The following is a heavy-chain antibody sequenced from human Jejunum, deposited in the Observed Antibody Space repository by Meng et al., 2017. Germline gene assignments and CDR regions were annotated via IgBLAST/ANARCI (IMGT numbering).Heavy chain of an antibody. CDR3: ARRGVTNCPIFSFVPTWFDP. CDR1: GFTFGDYF. V-gene: IGHV3-11*04. CDR2: INGDGSTT. J-gene: IGHJ5*02. Sequence: GESLKISCAASGFTFGDYFMSWIRQAPGKGLEWVSYINGDGSTTNYADSVKGRFTISRDNAKNALYLQMDSLRPEDTAVYYCARRGVTNCPIFSFVPTWFDPWGQGTLVTVSS. D-gene: IGHD3-10*01.